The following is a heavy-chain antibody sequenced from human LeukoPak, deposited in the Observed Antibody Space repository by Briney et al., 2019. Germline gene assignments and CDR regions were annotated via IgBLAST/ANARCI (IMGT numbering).Heavy chain of an antibody. CDR1: GGTFSSYA. D-gene: IGHD1-26*01. CDR3: ATVRSGSYRPFDY. J-gene: IGHJ4*02. V-gene: IGHV1-69*04. CDR2: IIPILGIA. Sequence: SVKVSCKASGGTFSSYAISWVRQAPGQGLEWMGRIIPILGIANYAQKFQGRGTITADKTTSTAYMQPRSPRSEDTAVYYCATVRSGSYRPFDYWGQGTLVTVSS.